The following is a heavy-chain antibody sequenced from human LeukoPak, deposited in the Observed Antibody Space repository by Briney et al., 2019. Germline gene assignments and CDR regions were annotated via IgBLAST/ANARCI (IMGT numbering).Heavy chain of an antibody. J-gene: IGHJ6*03. CDR3: ARDSAVTTSLSYYYYYMDV. D-gene: IGHD4-17*01. CDR2: INPNSGGT. Sequence: ASVKVSCKASGYTFTGYYMHWVRQAPGQGLEWMGWINPNSGGTNYAQKFQGRVTMTRDTSISTAYMELSRLRSDDTAVYYCARDSAVTTSLSYYYYYMDVWGKGTTVTISS. CDR1: GYTFTGYY. V-gene: IGHV1-2*02.